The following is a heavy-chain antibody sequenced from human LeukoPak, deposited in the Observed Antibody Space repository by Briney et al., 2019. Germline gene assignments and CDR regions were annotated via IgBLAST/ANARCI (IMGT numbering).Heavy chain of an antibody. D-gene: IGHD3-22*01. Sequence: EPGGSLRLSCAASGFTVSSNYMSWVRQAPGKGLEWVSGISGSGGSTYYADSVKGRFTISRDNSKNTLYLQMNSLRAEDTAVYYCAKDLYDSSGLDYWGQGTLVTVSS. CDR1: GFTVSSNY. J-gene: IGHJ4*02. CDR2: ISGSGGST. V-gene: IGHV3-23*01. CDR3: AKDLYDSSGLDY.